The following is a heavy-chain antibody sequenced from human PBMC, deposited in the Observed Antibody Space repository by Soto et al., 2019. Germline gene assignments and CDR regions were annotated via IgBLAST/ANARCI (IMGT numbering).Heavy chain of an antibody. CDR1: GYSFTNYW. Sequence: GESLKISCKGSGYSFTNYWIGWVRQMPGKGLEWMGIIYPADSDTRYSPSFQGQVTISADKSISTAYLQWSSLKASDTALYYCARPLSYYYDSRGYYSWYFDYWGQGTLVTVSS. D-gene: IGHD3-22*01. V-gene: IGHV5-51*01. J-gene: IGHJ4*02. CDR3: ARPLSYYYDSRGYYSWYFDY. CDR2: IYPADSDT.